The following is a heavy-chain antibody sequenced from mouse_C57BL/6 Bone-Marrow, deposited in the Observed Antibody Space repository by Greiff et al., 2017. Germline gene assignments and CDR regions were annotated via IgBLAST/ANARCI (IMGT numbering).Heavy chain of an antibody. CDR1: GFNIKDDY. CDR2: IDPENGDT. J-gene: IGHJ4*01. CDR3: TIYDGYYKAMDY. Sequence: EVQLQQSGAELVRPGASVKLSCTASGFNIKDDYMHWVKQRPEQGLEWIGWIDPENGDTEYASKFQGKATITADTSSNTAYLQLSSLTSEDTAGYYCTIYDGYYKAMDYWGQGTSVTVSS. D-gene: IGHD2-3*01. V-gene: IGHV14-4*01.